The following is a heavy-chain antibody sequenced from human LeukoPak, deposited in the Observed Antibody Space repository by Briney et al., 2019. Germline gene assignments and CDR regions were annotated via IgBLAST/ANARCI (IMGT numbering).Heavy chain of an antibody. CDR1: GGSISSSSYY. V-gene: IGHV4-39*01. D-gene: IGHD4-17*01. CDR3: ARRHVYGDYGYYFDY. J-gene: IGHJ4*02. CDR2: IYYSGST. Sequence: PSGTLSLTCTVSGGSISSSSYYWGWIRQPPGKGLEWIGSIYYSGSTYYNPSPKSRVTISVDTSKNQFSLKLSSVTAADTAVYYCARRHVYGDYGYYFDYWGQGTLVTVSS.